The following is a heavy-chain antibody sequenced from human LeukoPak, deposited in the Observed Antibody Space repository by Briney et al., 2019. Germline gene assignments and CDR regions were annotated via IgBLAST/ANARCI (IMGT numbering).Heavy chain of an antibody. CDR3: ARGNINFDY. CDR1: GFTFSNYI. CDR2: ISGSSSYI. V-gene: IGHV3-21*01. Sequence: GGSLRLSCAASGFTFSNYIMNWVRQAPGKGLEWVSSISGSSSYIYYADSVKGRFTISRDNAKNSLYLQMNSLRAEDAAVYYCARGNINFDYWGQGTLVTVSS. J-gene: IGHJ4*02.